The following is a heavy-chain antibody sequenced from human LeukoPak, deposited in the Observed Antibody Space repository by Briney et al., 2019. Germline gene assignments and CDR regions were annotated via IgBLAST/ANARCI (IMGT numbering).Heavy chain of an antibody. D-gene: IGHD2-8*01. J-gene: IGHJ3*02. Sequence: AASVKVSCKASGGTFNSYTISWVRQAPGQGLEWMGGIIPIFGTTNYAQKFQGRVTMTRDTSTSTVYMELTSLRSEDTAVYYCARDGLYCTNGVCSSDIWGQGTLVTVSS. V-gene: IGHV1-69*05. CDR1: GGTFNSYT. CDR3: ARDGLYCTNGVCSSDI. CDR2: IIPIFGTT.